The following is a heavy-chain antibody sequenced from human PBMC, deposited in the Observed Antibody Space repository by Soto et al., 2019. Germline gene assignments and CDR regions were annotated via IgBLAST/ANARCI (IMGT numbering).Heavy chain of an antibody. Sequence: QVQLQQWGAGLLKPSETLSLTCAVYGGSFSGYYWSWIRQPPGKGLEWIGEINHSGSTNYNPSLKSRVTISVDTSKKQFSLKLSSVTAADTAVYYCARAHNGGAFDIWGQGTMVTVSS. D-gene: IGHD4-17*01. CDR2: INHSGST. J-gene: IGHJ3*02. CDR1: GGSFSGYY. V-gene: IGHV4-34*01. CDR3: ARAHNGGAFDI.